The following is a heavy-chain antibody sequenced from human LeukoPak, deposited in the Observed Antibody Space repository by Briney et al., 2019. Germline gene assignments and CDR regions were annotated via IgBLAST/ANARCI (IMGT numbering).Heavy chain of an antibody. CDR3: TRDRGGSYDFDY. D-gene: IGHD1-26*01. V-gene: IGHV3-74*01. CDR1: GFTFSSYW. Sequence: PGGSLRLSCAASGFTFSSYWMHWVRQVPGKGLVWVSRINSDGSSTSYADSVKGRFTISRDNAKNTLYLQMNSLRAEDTAVYYCTRDRGGSYDFDYWGQGTLVTVSS. J-gene: IGHJ4*02. CDR2: INSDGSST.